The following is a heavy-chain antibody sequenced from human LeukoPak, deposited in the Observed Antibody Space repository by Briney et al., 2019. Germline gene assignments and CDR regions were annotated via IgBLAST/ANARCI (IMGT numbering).Heavy chain of an antibody. CDR2: IWSDGNNR. V-gene: IGHV3-30*02. J-gene: IGHJ6*03. D-gene: IGHD2-8*02. CDR1: GFTFRNYG. CDR3: AKDPGASVSGFYMDV. Sequence: GGSLRLSCAASGFTFRNYGMHWVRQATGKGLEWVSLIWSDGNNRFYADSVKGRFTISRDNSKNMLYLQMDTLRAEDTALYYCAKDPGASVSGFYMDVWGKGTTVIVSS.